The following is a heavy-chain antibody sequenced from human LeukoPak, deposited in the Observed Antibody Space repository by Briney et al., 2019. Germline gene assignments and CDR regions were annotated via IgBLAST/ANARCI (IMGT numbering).Heavy chain of an antibody. CDR3: ARVGSLTGYYSSWYYYYGMDV. CDR1: GFTFSSYW. D-gene: IGHD3-9*01. Sequence: PGGSLRLSCAASGFTFSSYWMSWVRQAPGKGLEWVANIKQDGSEKYYVDSVKGRFTISRDNAKNSLYLQMNSLRAEDTAVYYCARVGSLTGYYSSWYYYYGMDVWGQGTTVTVSS. CDR2: IKQDGSEK. J-gene: IGHJ6*02. V-gene: IGHV3-7*01.